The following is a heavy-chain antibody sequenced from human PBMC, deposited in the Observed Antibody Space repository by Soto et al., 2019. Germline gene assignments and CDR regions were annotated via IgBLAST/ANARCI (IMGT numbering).Heavy chain of an antibody. CDR1: GFAFGDYA. V-gene: IGHV3-49*03. J-gene: IGHJ4*02. CDR3: TRGYXXSSGXSDY. Sequence: LXLSCTGSGFAFGDYAMSWFRQAPGKGLEWVGFIKSKVYGGTAEFAASVQGRFTISRDDSKTVAYLQMNNLKIEDTAVYYCTRGYXXSSGXSDYWGQGSLVTVSS. D-gene: IGHD3-22*01. CDR2: IKSKVYGGTA.